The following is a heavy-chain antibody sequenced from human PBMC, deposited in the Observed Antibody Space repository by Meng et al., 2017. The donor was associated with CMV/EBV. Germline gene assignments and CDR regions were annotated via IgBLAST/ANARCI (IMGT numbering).Heavy chain of an antibody. CDR3: ASYSSGWYIQH. V-gene: IGHV3-66*01. CDR1: GFTVSSNY. CDR2: IYSGGST. D-gene: IGHD6-19*01. J-gene: IGHJ1*01. Sequence: VGFGGGLVQPGGSLRLSGAASGFTVSSNYMSWVRQAPGKGLEWVSVIYSGGSTYYADSVKGRFTISRDNSKNTLYLQMNSLRAEDTAVYYCASYSSGWYIQHWGQGTLVTVSS.